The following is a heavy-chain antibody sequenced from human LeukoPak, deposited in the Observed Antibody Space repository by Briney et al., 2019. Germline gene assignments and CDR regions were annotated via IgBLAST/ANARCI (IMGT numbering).Heavy chain of an antibody. CDR3: ARATMIVTKGAFDI. D-gene: IGHD3-22*01. CDR2: IYSGGST. Sequence: GGSLRLSCAASGFTVSSNYMSWVRQAPGKGLEWVSVIYSGGSTYYADSVKGRFTISRDNSKNTLYLQMNSLRAEDTAVYYCARATMIVTKGAFDIWGQGTMVTVSS. J-gene: IGHJ3*02. V-gene: IGHV3-53*01. CDR1: GFTVSSNY.